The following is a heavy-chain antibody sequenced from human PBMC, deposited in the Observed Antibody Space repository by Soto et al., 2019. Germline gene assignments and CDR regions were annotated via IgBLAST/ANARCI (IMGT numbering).Heavy chain of an antibody. CDR3: SHSGRGPFDY. Sequence: QITLNESGPRLGKPTQTLMLTSAFSAFSLSTTGVGVAWILQPPVKALEWLAIIYWDDDKRYSPSLKSRLTITKDTSKNQVVLTLTNMDPVDTATYYCSHSGRGPFDYWGQGTLVTVSS. V-gene: IGHV2-5*02. CDR2: IYWDDDK. CDR1: AFSLSTTGVG. D-gene: IGHD2-15*01. J-gene: IGHJ4*02.